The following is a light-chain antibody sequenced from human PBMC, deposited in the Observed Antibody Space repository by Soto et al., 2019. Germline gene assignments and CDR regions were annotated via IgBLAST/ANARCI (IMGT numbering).Light chain of an antibody. Sequence: EIVLTQSPGTLSLSPGERATLSCRASESVSSTHLAWYQQKPGQSPSLLIYSASNSATGVPDRFSGSGSGTDFTLTISRLEPADFAVYYCSQYGSAPGTFGQGTKVEIK. CDR3: SQYGSAPGT. CDR1: ESVSSTH. V-gene: IGKV3-20*01. J-gene: IGKJ1*01. CDR2: SAS.